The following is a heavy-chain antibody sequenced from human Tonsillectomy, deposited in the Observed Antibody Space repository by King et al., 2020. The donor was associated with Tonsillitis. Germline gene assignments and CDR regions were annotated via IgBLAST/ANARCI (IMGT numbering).Heavy chain of an antibody. CDR1: GYTFTSYY. CDR2: INPNTGST. Sequence: QLVQSGAEVKKPGASVKVSCKASGYTFTSYYMHWVRQAPGQGLEWMAIINPNTGSTSYAQKFQGRVTMTRDTSTSTVYMELSRLRSEDTAVYYCARGGGSTYYYDSSGYAHYYGMDVWGQGTTVTVSS. CDR3: ARGGGSTYYYDSSGYAHYYGMDV. D-gene: IGHD3-22*01. V-gene: IGHV1-46*01. J-gene: IGHJ6*02.